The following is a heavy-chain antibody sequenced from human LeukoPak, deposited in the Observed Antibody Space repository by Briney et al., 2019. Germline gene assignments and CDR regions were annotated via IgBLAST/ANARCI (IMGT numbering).Heavy chain of an antibody. D-gene: IGHD3-10*01. CDR2: ISYDGSNK. CDR3: AREAYDYGSGSAKYYFDY. V-gene: IGHV3-30*01. J-gene: IGHJ4*02. Sequence: GRSLRLSCAASGFTFSSYAMHWVRQAPGKGLEWVAVISYDGSNKYYADSVKGRFTISRDNSKNTLYLQMNSLRAEDTAVYYCAREAYDYGSGSAKYYFDYWGQGTLVTVSS. CDR1: GFTFSSYA.